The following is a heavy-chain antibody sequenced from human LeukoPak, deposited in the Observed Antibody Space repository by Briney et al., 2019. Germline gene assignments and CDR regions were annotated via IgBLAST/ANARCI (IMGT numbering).Heavy chain of an antibody. CDR3: ARDRNRRWFGSFYGMDV. CDR2: IYSGGST. V-gene: IGHV3-53*01. D-gene: IGHD3-10*01. Sequence: GSLRLSCAASGFTVSSNYMSWVRQAPGKGLEWVSVIYSGGSTYYADSVKGRFTISRDNSKNTLYLQMNSLRAEDTAVYYCARDRNRRWFGSFYGMDVWGKGTTVTVSS. CDR1: GFTVSSNY. J-gene: IGHJ6*04.